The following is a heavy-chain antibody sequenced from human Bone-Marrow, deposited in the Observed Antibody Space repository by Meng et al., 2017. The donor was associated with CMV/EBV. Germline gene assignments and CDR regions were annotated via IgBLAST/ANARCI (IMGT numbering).Heavy chain of an antibody. CDR3: ARDPEYSYSLLDY. CDR2: TYYRSKWHN. CDR1: GDSVSSNVAA. V-gene: IGHV6-1*01. Sequence: QVQLQQSGPGLLRPSXTLSLTCAISGDSVSSNVAAWNWVRKSPWRGLEWLGRTYYRSKWHNDYATSVKSRITINPDTSKNQFSLLLNSVTPEDTAVYYCARDPEYSYSLLDYWCQGTLFTVSS. J-gene: IGHJ4*02. D-gene: IGHD1-26*01.